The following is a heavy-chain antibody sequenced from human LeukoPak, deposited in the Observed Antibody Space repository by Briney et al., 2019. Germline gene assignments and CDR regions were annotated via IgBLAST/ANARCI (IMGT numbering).Heavy chain of an antibody. V-gene: IGHV4-61*02. CDR1: GGSISSGSYY. J-gene: IGHJ5*02. Sequence: SETLSLTCTVSGGSISSGSYYWSWIRQPAGKGLEWIGRIYTSGSTNYNPSLKSRVTISVDTSKNQFSLKLSSVTAADTAVYYCARDGSEQGYYDSSGYYRSGWFDPWGQGTLVTVSS. CDR2: IYTSGST. CDR3: ARDGSEQGYYDSSGYYRSGWFDP. D-gene: IGHD3-22*01.